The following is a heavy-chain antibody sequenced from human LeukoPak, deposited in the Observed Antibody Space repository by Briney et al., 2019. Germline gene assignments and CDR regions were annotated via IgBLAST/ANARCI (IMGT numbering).Heavy chain of an antibody. J-gene: IGHJ4*02. CDR1: GFTFSGYW. CDR2: INQNGGEK. D-gene: IGHD2-21*01. V-gene: IGHV3-7*03. CDR3: AKDFRIGYSAHFDY. Sequence: GGSLRLSCADSGFTFSGYWMNWVRQAPGKGLEWVANINQNGGEKYYVDSVKGRFTISRDNGKNSLYLQMDSLRGEDTAVYYCAKDFRIGYSAHFDYWGQGALVTVSS.